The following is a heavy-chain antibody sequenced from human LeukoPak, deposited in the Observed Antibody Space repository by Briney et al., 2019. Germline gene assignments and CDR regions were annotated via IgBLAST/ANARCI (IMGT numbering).Heavy chain of an antibody. CDR2: INPTSGGT. V-gene: IGHV1-2*02. D-gene: IGHD3-10*01. CDR1: GYTFTGYY. Sequence: ASVKVSCKASGYTFTGYYMHWVRQAPGQGLEWMGWINPTSGGTNYAQKFQGRVTMTRDTSISTAYMELSRLRSDDTAVYYCARESSMVRGVIGYWGQGTLVTVSS. J-gene: IGHJ4*02. CDR3: ARESSMVRGVIGY.